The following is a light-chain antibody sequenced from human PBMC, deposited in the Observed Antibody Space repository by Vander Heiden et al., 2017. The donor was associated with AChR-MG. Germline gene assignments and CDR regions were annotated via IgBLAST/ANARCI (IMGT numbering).Light chain of an antibody. CDR3: SSYAGSKNLV. CDR2: EVS. V-gene: IGLV2-8*01. CDR1: SSDVGGYNY. J-gene: IGLJ2*01. Sequence: QSALTQPPSASGSPGQSVTISCTGTSSDVGGYNYVSWYQQHPGKGPKFMIYEVSKRPPGVPDRFSGSKSGNTASLTVSGLQAEDEADYYCSSYAGSKNLVFGGGTKLTVL.